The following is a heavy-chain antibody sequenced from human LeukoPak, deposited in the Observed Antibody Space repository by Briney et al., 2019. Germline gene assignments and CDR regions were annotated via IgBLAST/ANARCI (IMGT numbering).Heavy chain of an antibody. CDR3: ARHPSGYLMPFFDY. V-gene: IGHV1-18*01. CDR1: GYTFTSYG. Sequence: ASVKVSCKASGYTFTSYGISWVQQAPGQGLEWMGWIGAYNGNTNYAQKLQGRVTMTTDTSTSTAYMELRSLRSDDTAVYYCARHPSGYLMPFFDYWGQGTLVTVSS. J-gene: IGHJ4*02. CDR2: IGAYNGNT. D-gene: IGHD3-3*01.